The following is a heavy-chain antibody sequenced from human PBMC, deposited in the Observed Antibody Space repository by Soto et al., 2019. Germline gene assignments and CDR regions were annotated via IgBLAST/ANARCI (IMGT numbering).Heavy chain of an antibody. Sequence: HVQLQESGPGLVKPSQTLSLTCTVSGVSISSGGYYWSWIRQHPGKGLEWIGYIYYSGSTYYIPSLKSRVTISVDTSKNQFSLKLSSVTAADTAVYYCARAPQNWVNNWFDPWGQGTLVTVST. D-gene: IGHD7-27*01. V-gene: IGHV4-31*03. CDR1: GVSISSGGYY. CDR2: IYYSGST. J-gene: IGHJ5*02. CDR3: ARAPQNWVNNWFDP.